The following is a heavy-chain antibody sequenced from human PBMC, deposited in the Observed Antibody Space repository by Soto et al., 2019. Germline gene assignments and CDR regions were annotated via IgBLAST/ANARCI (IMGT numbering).Heavy chain of an antibody. CDR1: GFSLSSTRMA. J-gene: IGHJ4*02. D-gene: IGHD6-19*01. CDR2: IYWDDDK. CDR3: AHIVVAGLGYYFDY. Sequence: QITLKESGPTLGKPTQTLTLTCTFSGFSLSSTRMAVGWIRPPPGKALEWLALIYWDDDKRYSPFLKSRLTITKSTSNNQVVLTMSNMDPVDTARYYCAHIVVAGLGYYFDYWGQGNLVTVSS. V-gene: IGHV2-5*02.